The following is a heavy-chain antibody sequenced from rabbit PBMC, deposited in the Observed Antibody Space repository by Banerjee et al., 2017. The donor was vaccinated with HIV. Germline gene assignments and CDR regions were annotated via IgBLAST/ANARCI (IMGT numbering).Heavy chain of an antibody. V-gene: IGHV1S45*01. Sequence: QEQLEESGGDLVKPEGSLTLTCTASGFSFSNKYVMCWVRQAPGKGLEWIACINTSSGNTVYATWAKGRFTISRTSSTTVALQMTSLTAADTATYFCARVLVEYDYGMDLWGQGTLVTVS. J-gene: IGHJ6*01. CDR3: ARVLVEYDYGMDL. D-gene: IGHD4-2*01. CDR1: GFSFSNKYV. CDR2: INTSSGNT.